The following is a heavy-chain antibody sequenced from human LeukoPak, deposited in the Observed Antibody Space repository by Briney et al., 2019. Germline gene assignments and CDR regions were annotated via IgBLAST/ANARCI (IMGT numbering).Heavy chain of an antibody. CDR1: GFTVSSNY. CDR3: AKVEMATITMVPFDY. V-gene: IGHV3-53*01. D-gene: IGHD5-24*01. CDR2: IYSGGST. J-gene: IGHJ4*02. Sequence: PGGSLRLSCAASGFTVSSNYMSWVRQAPGKGLEWVSVIYSGGSTYYADSVKGRFTISRDNSKNTLYLQTNSLRAEDTAVYYCAKVEMATITMVPFDYWGQGTLVTVSS.